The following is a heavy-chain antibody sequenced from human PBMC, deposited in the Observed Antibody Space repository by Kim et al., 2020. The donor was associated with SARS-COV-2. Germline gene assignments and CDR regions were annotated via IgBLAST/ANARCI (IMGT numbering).Heavy chain of an antibody. J-gene: IGHJ6*02. CDR2: ISSSGTST. V-gene: IGHV3-11*04. Sequence: GGSLRLSCAASGFTLSDFYMTWVRQAPGKGLEWVSYISSSGTSTLYADSVKGRFTISRGTSLYLQMNSLRTEDTAVYFCARVPWSSRLFGESESFSFFGLDVWGQGTTVTVSS. CDR1: GFTLSDFY. D-gene: IGHD3-10*02. CDR3: ARVPWSSRLFGESESFSFFGLDV.